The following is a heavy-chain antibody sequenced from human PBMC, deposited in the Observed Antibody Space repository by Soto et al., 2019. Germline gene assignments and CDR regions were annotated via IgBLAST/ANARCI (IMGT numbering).Heavy chain of an antibody. J-gene: IGHJ3*02. CDR1: GYTFTGYY. CDR3: VTGGAVAGKHAFDI. Sequence: ASVKVSCKASGYTFTGYYMHWVRQAPGQGLEWMGWINPNSGGTNYAQKFQGWVTMTRDTSISTAYMELSRLRSDDTAVYYCVTGGAVAGKHAFDIWGQGTMVTVSS. V-gene: IGHV1-2*04. CDR2: INPNSGGT. D-gene: IGHD6-19*01.